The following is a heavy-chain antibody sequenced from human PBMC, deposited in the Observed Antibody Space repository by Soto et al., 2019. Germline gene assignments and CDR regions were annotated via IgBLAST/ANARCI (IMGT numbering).Heavy chain of an antibody. D-gene: IGHD3-10*01. CDR3: AKRYGSGSYRDFHSSYGMDI. Sequence: LRLSCAASRFTFRNYGMSWVRQGPGKGLEWVSGTSPTGEQRFYVDSVKGRFFISRDNSQNTLSLEMSNLRADDTAVYYCAKRYGSGSYRDFHSSYGMDIWGQGTSVTVSS. J-gene: IGHJ6*02. CDR2: TSPTGEQR. CDR1: RFTFRNYG. V-gene: IGHV3-23*01.